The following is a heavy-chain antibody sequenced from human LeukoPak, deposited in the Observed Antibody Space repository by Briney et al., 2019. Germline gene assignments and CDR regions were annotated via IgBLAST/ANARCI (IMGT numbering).Heavy chain of an antibody. J-gene: IGHJ4*02. Sequence: RSETLSLTCTVSGDSISGYYWSWVRQPPGKGLEWIGYIYYSGSTTYNPSLKSRVTISVDTSKNQFSLKLSSVTAADTALYYCARGLSSHSSGWYYFDYWGQGTLVTVSS. V-gene: IGHV4-59*01. CDR1: GDSISGYY. CDR2: IYYSGST. D-gene: IGHD6-19*01. CDR3: ARGLSSHSSGWYYFDY.